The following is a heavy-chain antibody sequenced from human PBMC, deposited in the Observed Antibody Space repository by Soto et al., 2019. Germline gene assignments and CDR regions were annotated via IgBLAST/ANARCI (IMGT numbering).Heavy chain of an antibody. D-gene: IGHD3-10*01. V-gene: IGHV3-30-3*01. CDR1: GFTFSSYA. CDR3: ARPLNYYDYYYYGMDV. Sequence: GGSLRLSCAASGFTFSSYAMHWVRQAPGKGLEWVAVISYDGSNKYYADSVKGRFTISRDNSKNTLYLQMNSLRAEDTAVYYCARPLNYYDYYYYGMDVWGQGTTVTVSS. CDR2: ISYDGSNK. J-gene: IGHJ6*02.